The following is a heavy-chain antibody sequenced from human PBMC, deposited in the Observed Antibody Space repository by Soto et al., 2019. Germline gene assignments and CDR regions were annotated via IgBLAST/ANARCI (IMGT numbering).Heavy chain of an antibody. CDR1: GDTFNFYS. Sequence: QVQLVQSGAEVKKPGSSVRVSCKASGDTFNFYSINWVRQAPGLGLECMGRINPILSMSNYAQRFQGRVTMTADKSTRTAYMGLSSMRSEDTAMYYCASSSGSGYQDFDSWGQGALVTVSS. CDR3: ASSSGSGYQDFDS. D-gene: IGHD3-10*01. J-gene: IGHJ4*02. V-gene: IGHV1-69*02. CDR2: INPILSMS.